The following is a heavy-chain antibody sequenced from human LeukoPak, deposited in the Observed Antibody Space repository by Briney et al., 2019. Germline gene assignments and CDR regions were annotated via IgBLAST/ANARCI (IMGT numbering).Heavy chain of an antibody. D-gene: IGHD3-3*01. CDR2: IRSKAYGGTT. J-gene: IGHJ4*02. CDR1: GFTFGDYA. Sequence: PGGSLRLSCTASGFTFGDYAMSWVRQAPGKGLEWVGFIRSKAYGGTTEYAASVKGRFTISRDDSKSIAYLQMNSLKTEDTAVYCCTRGNYDFWSGYYTYYFDYWGQGTLVTVSS. V-gene: IGHV3-49*04. CDR3: TRGNYDFWSGYYTYYFDY.